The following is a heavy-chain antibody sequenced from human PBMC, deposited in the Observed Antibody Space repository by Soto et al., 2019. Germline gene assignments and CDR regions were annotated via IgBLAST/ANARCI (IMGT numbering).Heavy chain of an antibody. CDR3: TTDRPADTAWYDFWSGPAYYYYGMDV. V-gene: IGHV3-15*01. J-gene: IGHJ6*02. CDR2: IKSKTDGGTT. CDR1: EFTFSNAW. Sequence: PGGSLRLSCAASEFTFSNAWMSRVRQAPGKGLEWVGRIKSKTDGGTTGYSAPVKVRFTISRDDSKNXLYLQMNSLKTEDTAVYYCTTDRPADTAWYDFWSGPAYYYYGMDVWAQGTTVPVSS. D-gene: IGHD3-3*01.